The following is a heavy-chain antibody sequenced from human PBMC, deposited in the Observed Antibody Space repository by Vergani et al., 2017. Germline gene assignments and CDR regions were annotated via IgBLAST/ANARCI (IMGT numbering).Heavy chain of an antibody. Sequence: EVQLVQSGAEVKKPGESLKISCTGSGYSFTSYWIGWVRQMPGKGLECMGIIYPGDSDTRYSPSFQGQVTISADKSISTAYLRWSSLKASDTATYYCAKTHDFSSLYSSYNWFDPWGQGTQVTVSS. CDR1: GYSFTSYW. V-gene: IGHV5-51*01. J-gene: IGHJ5*02. CDR2: IYPGDSDT. D-gene: IGHD3-3*01. CDR3: AKTHDFSSLYSSYNWFDP.